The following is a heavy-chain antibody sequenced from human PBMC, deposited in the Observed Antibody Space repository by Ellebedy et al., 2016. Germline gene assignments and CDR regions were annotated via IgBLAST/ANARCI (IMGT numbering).Heavy chain of an antibody. Sequence: GESLKISXAASGFTVSSNYMSWVRQAPGKGLEWVSVIYSGGSTYYADSVKGRFTISRDNSKNTLYLQMNSLRAEDTAVYYCAKDTAMVLDYWGQGTLVTVSS. J-gene: IGHJ4*02. D-gene: IGHD5-18*01. CDR1: GFTVSSNY. CDR2: IYSGGST. V-gene: IGHV3-53*05. CDR3: AKDTAMVLDY.